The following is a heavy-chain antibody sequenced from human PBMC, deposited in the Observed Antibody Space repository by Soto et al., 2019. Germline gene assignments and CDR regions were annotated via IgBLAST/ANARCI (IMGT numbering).Heavy chain of an antibody. J-gene: IGHJ6*02. Sequence: ASVKVSCKASGGTFSSYTISWVRQATGQGLEWMGRIIPYHGITNYAQKFQGRVTITRDTSASTAYMELSSLRSEDAAVYYCARVGSYDILTGYYRYYYYYYGMDVWGQGTTVTVSS. CDR3: ARVGSYDILTGYYRYYYYYYGMDV. CDR1: GGTFSSYT. D-gene: IGHD3-9*01. CDR2: IIPYHGIT. V-gene: IGHV1-69*02.